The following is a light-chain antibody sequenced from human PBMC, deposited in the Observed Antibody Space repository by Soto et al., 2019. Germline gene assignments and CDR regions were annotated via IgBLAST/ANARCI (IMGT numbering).Light chain of an antibody. Sequence: DLQMTQSPFTLSASVGDRVNITCRASHSISSWLAWYQQKPGKAPKLLIYDASRLESGVPSRFSSSGSRTEFSLTIRSLQPDDFATYYCQQYSSCLGTFGQGTEVDI. V-gene: IGKV1-5*01. J-gene: IGKJ1*01. CDR1: HSISSW. CDR3: QQYSSCLGT. CDR2: DAS.